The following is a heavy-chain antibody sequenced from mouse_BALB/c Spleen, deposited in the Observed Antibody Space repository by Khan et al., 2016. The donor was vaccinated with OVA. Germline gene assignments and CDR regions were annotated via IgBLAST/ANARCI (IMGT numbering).Heavy chain of an antibody. CDR1: GFSLTDYG. J-gene: IGHJ4*01. Sequence: VQLVESGPGLVAPSQNLSITCTVSGFSLTDYGVSWIRQPPGKGLEWLGVIWGGGTTYYNSALKSRLSIRKDNSKSQVFLKMNSLQTDDTAMYYCAKGLWSYYFALDYWGQGTSVTGSS. CDR2: IWGGGTT. CDR3: AKGLWSYYFALDY. D-gene: IGHD1-1*02. V-gene: IGHV2-6-5*01.